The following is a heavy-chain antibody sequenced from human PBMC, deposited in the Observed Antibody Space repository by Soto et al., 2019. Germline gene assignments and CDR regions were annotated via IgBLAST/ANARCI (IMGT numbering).Heavy chain of an antibody. J-gene: IGHJ5*02. CDR1: GFSLTTGVG. CDR3: AHRVNMARGPYNYFGP. V-gene: IGHV2-5*01. CDR2: IYWNDEK. Sequence: QITLKESGPTLVKPTQTLTLTCSFSGFSLTTGVGVGWIRQPPGKALEWLAIIYWNDEKLYNPSLKTRLTITNDTTINQVVLTVTDMDPVDTATYYCAHRVNMARGPYNYFGPWGQGTLVTVSS. D-gene: IGHD3-10*01.